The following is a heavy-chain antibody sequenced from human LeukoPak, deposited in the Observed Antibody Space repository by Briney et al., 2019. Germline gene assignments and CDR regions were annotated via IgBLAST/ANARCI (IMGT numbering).Heavy chain of an antibody. CDR1: GFTFSSYG. CDR2: IRYDGSNK. D-gene: IGHD2-2*01. Sequence: PGGSLRLSCAASGFTFSSYGMHWVRQAPGKGLEWVAFIRYDGSNKYYADSVKGRFTISRDNSKNTLYLQMNSLRAEDTAVYYCARDRCSSTSCHNWFDPWGQGTLVTVSS. V-gene: IGHV3-30*02. J-gene: IGHJ5*02. CDR3: ARDRCSSTSCHNWFDP.